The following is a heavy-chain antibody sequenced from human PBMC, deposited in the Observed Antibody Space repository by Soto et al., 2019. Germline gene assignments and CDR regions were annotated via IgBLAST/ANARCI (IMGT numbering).Heavy chain of an antibody. J-gene: IGHJ6*02. Sequence: GGSLRLSCAASGFTFSSYGMHWVRQAPGKGLEWVAVIWYDGSNKYYADSVKGRFTVSRDNSKNTLYLQMNSLRAEDTAVYYCARSTSYQITIFGVVTTYGMDVWGQGTTVTVSS. CDR2: IWYDGSNK. CDR3: ARSTSYQITIFGVVTTYGMDV. D-gene: IGHD3-3*01. CDR1: GFTFSSYG. V-gene: IGHV3-33*01.